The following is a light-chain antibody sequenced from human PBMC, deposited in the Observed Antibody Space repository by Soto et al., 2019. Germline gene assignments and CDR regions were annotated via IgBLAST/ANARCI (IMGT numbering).Light chain of an antibody. CDR3: QQYNNWPRT. CDR1: QGVGSS. CDR2: GAS. J-gene: IGKJ1*01. V-gene: IGKV3-15*01. Sequence: IVISHSPDTFSVSPGERVTLSCRASQGVGSSVAWYQQETGQAPRLLIYGASTRATGISARISGSGSGTEFTLTISSLQSEDFAIYYCQQYNNWPRTFGQGTKVDIK.